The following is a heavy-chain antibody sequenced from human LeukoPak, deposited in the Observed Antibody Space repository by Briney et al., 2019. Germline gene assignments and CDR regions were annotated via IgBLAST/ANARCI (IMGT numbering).Heavy chain of an antibody. CDR1: GGTFSSYA. D-gene: IGHD2-8*01. Sequence: GSSVKVSCKASGGTFSSYAISWVRQAPGQGLEWMGIINPSGGSTSYAQKFQGRVTMTRDTSTSTVYMELSSLRSEDTAVYYCARAHPRYCTNGVCWFDPWGQGTLVTVSS. V-gene: IGHV1-46*01. J-gene: IGHJ5*02. CDR2: INPSGGST. CDR3: ARAHPRYCTNGVCWFDP.